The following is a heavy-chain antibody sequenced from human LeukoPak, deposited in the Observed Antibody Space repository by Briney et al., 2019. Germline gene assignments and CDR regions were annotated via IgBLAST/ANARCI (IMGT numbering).Heavy chain of an antibody. D-gene: IGHD6-19*01. J-gene: IGHJ4*02. V-gene: IGHV3-48*03. CDR1: GFTFSTYE. CDR2: ISSSGYTI. Sequence: GGSLRLSCAASGFTFSTYEMNWVRQAPGKELEWVSYISSSGYTIYYADSVKGRFTISRDNAKNSLYLQMNSLRAEDTAVYYCARVSGWSQQHFDYWGQGTLVTVSS. CDR3: ARVSGWSQQHFDY.